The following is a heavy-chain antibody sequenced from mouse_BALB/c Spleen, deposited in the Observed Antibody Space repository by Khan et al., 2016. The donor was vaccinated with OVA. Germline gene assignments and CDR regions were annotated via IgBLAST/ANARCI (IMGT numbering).Heavy chain of an antibody. CDR3: ARSGYGDWFPY. J-gene: IGHJ3*01. D-gene: IGHD3-1*01. V-gene: IGHV14-1*02. Sequence: EVQLQESGAELVRPGTLLKLSCKASGFYINAYYIHWVQQRPEQGLEWIGWIDPENGHTIYAPKFQGMASIPADTSSHTAYLQLSSLTSEDTAIYYCARSGYGDWFPYWGQGTLVTVSA. CDR1: GFYINAYY. CDR2: IDPENGHT.